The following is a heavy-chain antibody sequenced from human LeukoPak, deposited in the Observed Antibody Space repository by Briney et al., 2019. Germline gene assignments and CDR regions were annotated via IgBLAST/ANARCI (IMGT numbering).Heavy chain of an antibody. CDR2: INPNSGGT. CDR3: ARDPRGDLPYGSGSQNDY. Sequence: ASVKVSCKASGYTFTGYYMHWVRQAPGQGLEWMGRINPNSGGTNYAQKFQGRVTMTRDMSISTAYMELSRLRSDDTAVYYCARDPRGDLPYGSGSQNDYWGQGTLATVSS. V-gene: IGHV1-2*06. D-gene: IGHD3-10*01. J-gene: IGHJ4*02. CDR1: GYTFTGYY.